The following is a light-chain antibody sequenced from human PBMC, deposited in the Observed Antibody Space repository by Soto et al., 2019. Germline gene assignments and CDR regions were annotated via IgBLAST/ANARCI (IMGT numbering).Light chain of an antibody. CDR1: SSDVGGYDS. Sequence: QSALTQPPSASGSPGQSVTISCSGTSSDVGGYDSVSWYQHHPGKVPKLIIFDADKWPSGVPDRFSGFKSGNTASLTVSGLRAEDEAAYYCSSYAGSNTFVFGTGTKVTVL. CDR3: SSYAGSNTFV. J-gene: IGLJ1*01. CDR2: DAD. V-gene: IGLV2-8*01.